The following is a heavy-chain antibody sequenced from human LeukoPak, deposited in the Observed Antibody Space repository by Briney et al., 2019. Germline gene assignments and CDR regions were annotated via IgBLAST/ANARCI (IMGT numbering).Heavy chain of an antibody. D-gene: IGHD3-3*01. CDR1: GFTFSSYS. CDR2: ISSSSSYI. J-gene: IGHJ5*02. Sequence: GGSLRLSCAASGFTFSSYSMNWVRQAPGKGLEWVSSISSSSSYIYYADSVKGRFTISRDNAKNSLYLQMNSLRAEDTAVYYCARDWQEVPRYDFWSGYYYNWFDPWGQGTLVTVSS. V-gene: IGHV3-21*01. CDR3: ARDWQEVPRYDFWSGYYYNWFDP.